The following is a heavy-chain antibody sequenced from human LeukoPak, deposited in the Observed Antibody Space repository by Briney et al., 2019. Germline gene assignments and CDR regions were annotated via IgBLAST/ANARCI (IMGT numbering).Heavy chain of an antibody. J-gene: IGHJ4*02. V-gene: IGHV1-2*02. CDR1: GYTFTGYY. CDR3: ARVPGSFDY. Sequence: ASVTVSCTASGYTFTGYYMHWVRQAPGQGLEWMGWINPNSGGTNYAQKFQGRVTMTRDTSISTVYMDLNRLTSGDTAVYYCARVPGSFDYWGQGTLVTVSS. CDR2: INPNSGGT. D-gene: IGHD3-10*01.